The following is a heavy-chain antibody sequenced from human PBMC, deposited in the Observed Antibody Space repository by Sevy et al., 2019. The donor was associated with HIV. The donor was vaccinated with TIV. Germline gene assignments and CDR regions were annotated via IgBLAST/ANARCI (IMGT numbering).Heavy chain of an antibody. CDR1: GFTFSEHA. J-gene: IGHJ6*02. CDR2: ISSDGTKA. CDR3: ATEYLRCAQWNCAMDV. V-gene: IGHV3-30*14. D-gene: IGHD6-19*01. Sequence: GGSLRLSCRGSGFTFSEHALHWVRQAPGKGLQWVAVISSDGTKAIYTDSVQGRFSVSRDNSRNTLYLRMSSLGLEDTALYFCATEYLRCAQWNCAMDVWGPGTTVTVSS.